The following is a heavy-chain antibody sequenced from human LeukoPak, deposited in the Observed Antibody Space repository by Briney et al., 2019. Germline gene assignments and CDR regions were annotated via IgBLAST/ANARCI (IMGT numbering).Heavy chain of an antibody. CDR1: GFTFSYYA. D-gene: IGHD6-13*01. CDR3: VRDSDIGAAGYYFDS. J-gene: IGHJ4*02. V-gene: IGHV3-30*04. CDR2: ISTDGRNI. Sequence: GRSLRLSCAVSGFTFSYYAMHWVRQAPGRGLEWVAVISTDGRNIYYADSVKGRFTISRDNSKNTLFLQMNSLRPEDTAVYFCVRDSDIGAAGYYFDSWGQGTLVTVSS.